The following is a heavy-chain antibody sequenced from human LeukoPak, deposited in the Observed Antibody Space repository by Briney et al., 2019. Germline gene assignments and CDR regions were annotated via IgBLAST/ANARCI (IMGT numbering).Heavy chain of an antibody. Sequence: GASVTISCKASGYTFTSHGVIWVRQTPGQGLEWMAYIDTKTGKPTYVQGFRGRFVFSLDTSVSTAFLQISSLKAEDTAVYYCAGLQWLAPGSVYFDYWGQGALVTVSS. CDR1: GYTFTSHG. CDR2: IDTKTGKP. CDR3: AGLQWLAPGSVYFDY. D-gene: IGHD6-19*01. V-gene: IGHV7-4-1*02. J-gene: IGHJ4*02.